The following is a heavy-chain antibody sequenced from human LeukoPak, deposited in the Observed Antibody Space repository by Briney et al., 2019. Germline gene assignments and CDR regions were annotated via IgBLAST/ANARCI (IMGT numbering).Heavy chain of an antibody. V-gene: IGHV3-30-3*02. CDR3: AKRLSSGWGYFDY. CDR2: ISYDGSNK. Sequence: GGSLRLSCAASGFTFSSYAMHWVRQAPGKGLEWVAVISYDGSNKYYADSVKGRFTISRDNSKNTLYLQMSSLRAEDTAVYYCAKRLSSGWGYFDYWGQGTLVTVSS. D-gene: IGHD6-19*01. J-gene: IGHJ4*02. CDR1: GFTFSSYA.